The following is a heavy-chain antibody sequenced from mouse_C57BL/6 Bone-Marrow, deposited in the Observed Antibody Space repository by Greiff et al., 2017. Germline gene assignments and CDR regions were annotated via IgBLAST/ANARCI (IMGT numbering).Heavy chain of an antibody. CDR3: ARGGNYDYYAMDY. Sequence: QVQLQQPGAELVKPGASVKISCKASGYTFTSYWITWVKQRPGQGLEWIGDIYPGSGSTNYNEKFKSKATLTVDTSSSTAYMQLSSLTSEDSAVYYCARGGNYDYYAMDYWGQGTSVTVSS. V-gene: IGHV1-55*01. D-gene: IGHD2-1*01. CDR2: IYPGSGST. CDR1: GYTFTSYW. J-gene: IGHJ4*01.